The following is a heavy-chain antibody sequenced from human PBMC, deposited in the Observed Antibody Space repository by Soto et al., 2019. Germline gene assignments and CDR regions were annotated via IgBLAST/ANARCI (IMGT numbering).Heavy chain of an antibody. CDR3: ARGFGSPDY. V-gene: IGHV3-7*04. J-gene: IGHJ4*02. D-gene: IGHD3-10*01. CDR1: GFTFSTNW. Sequence: PGGSLRLSCAVSGFTFSTNWMSWVRQAPGKGLEWVAHIKQDGSEKYYVDSVKGRFTISRDNARNSLYLQMNSLRAEDTAVYYCARGFGSPDYWGRGALVTAPQ. CDR2: IKQDGSEK.